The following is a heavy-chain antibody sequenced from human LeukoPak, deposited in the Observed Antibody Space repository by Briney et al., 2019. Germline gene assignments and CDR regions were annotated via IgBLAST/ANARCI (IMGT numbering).Heavy chain of an antibody. CDR2: INPNSGGT. Sequence: SVKVSCKASGYTFTGYYMHWVRQAPGQGLEWMGWINPNSGGTNYAQKFQGWVTMTRDTSISIAYMELSRLRSDDTAVYYCARGIAAAGTRAVAGTTGEFDYWGQGTLVTVSS. J-gene: IGHJ4*02. V-gene: IGHV1-2*04. D-gene: IGHD6-13*01. CDR1: GYTFTGYY. CDR3: ARGIAAAGTRAVAGTTGEFDY.